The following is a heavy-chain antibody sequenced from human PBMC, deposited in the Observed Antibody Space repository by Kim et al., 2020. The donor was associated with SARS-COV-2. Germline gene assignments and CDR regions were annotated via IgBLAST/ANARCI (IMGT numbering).Heavy chain of an antibody. D-gene: IGHD1-1*01. Sequence: NPSLKSRVTISVDTSKNQFSLKLSSVTAADTAVYYCASDLRGGRNWFDPWGQGTLVTVSS. CDR3: ASDLRGGRNWFDP. V-gene: IGHV4-31*02. J-gene: IGHJ5*02.